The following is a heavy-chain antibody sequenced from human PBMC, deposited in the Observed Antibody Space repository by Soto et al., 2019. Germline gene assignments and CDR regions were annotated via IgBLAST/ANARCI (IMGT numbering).Heavy chain of an antibody. V-gene: IGHV6-1*01. D-gene: IGHD3-10*01. CDR1: GDSVSSNSAA. CDR3: ARSLANMVRGVIITANNWFDP. Sequence: PSQTLSLTCAISGDSVSSNSAAWNWIRQSPSRGLEWLGRTYYRSKWYNDYAVSVKSRITINPDTSKNQFSLQLNSVTPEDTAVYYCARSLANMVRGVIITANNWFDPWGQGTLVTVS. J-gene: IGHJ5*02. CDR2: TYYRSKWYN.